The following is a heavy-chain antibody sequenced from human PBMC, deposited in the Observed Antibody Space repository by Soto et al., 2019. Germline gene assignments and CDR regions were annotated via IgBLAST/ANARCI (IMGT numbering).Heavy chain of an antibody. Sequence: VQLLESGGGLVQPGGSLRLSCAASGFTFSSYALNWVRQAPGKGLEWVSVISGSGDNTYYADSVKGRFTISRDNSQNTLYLQMNSLRAEDTAVYYCAKDLGTDDFWSAYYTYYYMDVWGKGTTVTVSS. V-gene: IGHV3-23*01. J-gene: IGHJ6*03. CDR1: GFTFSSYA. CDR2: ISGSGDNT. D-gene: IGHD3-3*01. CDR3: AKDLGTDDFWSAYYTYYYMDV.